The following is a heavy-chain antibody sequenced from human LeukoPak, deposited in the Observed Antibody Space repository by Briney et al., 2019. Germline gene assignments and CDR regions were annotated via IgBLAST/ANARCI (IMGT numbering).Heavy chain of an antibody. J-gene: IGHJ6*03. V-gene: IGHV4-34*01. CDR3: ARRGRYYYGSGSSYYYMDV. D-gene: IGHD3-10*01. CDR2: INHGGST. Sequence: PSETLSFTCAVYGGSFSGYYWSWIRQPPGKGLEWIGEINHGGSTNYNPSLKSRVTISVDTSKNQFSLKLSSVTAADTAVYYCARRGRYYYGSGSSYYYMDVWGKGTTVTVSS. CDR1: GGSFSGYY.